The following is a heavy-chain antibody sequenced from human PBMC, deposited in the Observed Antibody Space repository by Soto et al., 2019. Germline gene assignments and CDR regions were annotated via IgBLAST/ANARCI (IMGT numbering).Heavy chain of an antibody. D-gene: IGHD1-26*01. J-gene: IGHJ4*02. V-gene: IGHV4-59*01. Sequence: SETLSLTCTVSGGSISTYYWSWIRQPPGKGLEWIGYSYYSGSTNCNPSLKSRVTISVDTSKNQFSLKLSSVTAADTAMYYCARVGSGSFDYWGQGTLVTVSS. CDR3: ARVGSGSFDY. CDR2: SYYSGST. CDR1: GGSISTYY.